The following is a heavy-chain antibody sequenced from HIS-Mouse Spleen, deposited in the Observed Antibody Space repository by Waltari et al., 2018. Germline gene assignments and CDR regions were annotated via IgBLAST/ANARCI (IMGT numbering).Heavy chain of an antibody. Sequence: QVQLQESGPGLVKPSETLSLTCTVSGYSISSGYYWGWIRQPPGKGLEWIGSIYHSGSTYSNPSLKSRVTITVDTSKNQFSLKLSSVTAADTAVYYCARGESGSYYYYYYYGMDVWGQGTTVTVSS. V-gene: IGHV4-38-2*02. CDR2: IYHSGST. D-gene: IGHD1-26*01. CDR1: GYSISSGYY. CDR3: ARGESGSYYYYYYYGMDV. J-gene: IGHJ6*02.